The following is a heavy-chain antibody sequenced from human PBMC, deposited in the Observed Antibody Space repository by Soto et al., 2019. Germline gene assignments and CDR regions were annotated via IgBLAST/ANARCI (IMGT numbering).Heavy chain of an antibody. D-gene: IGHD5-12*01. Sequence: QVQLVQSGAEVKKPGSSVKVSCKASRGTFSNYPISWVRQAPGQGLEWMGGIIPIFGTVNYAQKFQGSVTITADESTSTAYMELSSLRSEDTAVYYCARGNHRWLQLWYFDLWGRGTLVTVSS. CDR3: ARGNHRWLQLWYFDL. V-gene: IGHV1-69*12. CDR1: RGTFSNYP. CDR2: IIPIFGTV. J-gene: IGHJ2*01.